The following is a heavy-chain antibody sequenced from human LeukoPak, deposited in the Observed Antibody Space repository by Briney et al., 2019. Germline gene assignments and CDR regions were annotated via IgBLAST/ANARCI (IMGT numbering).Heavy chain of an antibody. Sequence: GGSLRLSCAASGFTFSSYWMSWVRQARGKGLEWVANIKQDGSEKYYVDSVKGRFTISRDNAKNSLFLQMNSLRAEDTAVYYCARQAYGSGWSFDYWGQGTLVTVSS. CDR1: GFTFSSYW. CDR3: ARQAYGSGWSFDY. J-gene: IGHJ4*02. D-gene: IGHD6-19*01. V-gene: IGHV3-7*01. CDR2: IKQDGSEK.